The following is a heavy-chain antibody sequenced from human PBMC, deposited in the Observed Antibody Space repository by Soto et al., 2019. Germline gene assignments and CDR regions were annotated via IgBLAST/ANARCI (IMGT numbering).Heavy chain of an antibody. CDR3: AREDRDRETGLVPAAIGGMDV. CDR2: IIPIFGIA. J-gene: IGHJ6*02. V-gene: IGHV1-69*13. CDR1: VGTFTRYS. D-gene: IGHD2-2*01. Sequence: SVKASCKDPVGTFTRYSITSVRQAPGHGLEWIGRIIPIFGIASYAQKFQGRVTITADESTSTAYMELSSLRSDDTAVYYCAREDRDRETGLVPAAIGGMDVWGQ.